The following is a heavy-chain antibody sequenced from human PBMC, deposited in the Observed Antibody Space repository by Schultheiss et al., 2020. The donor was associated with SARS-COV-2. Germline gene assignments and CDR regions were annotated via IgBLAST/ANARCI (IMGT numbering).Heavy chain of an antibody. CDR3: TTDSNCGGDCYLDAFDI. J-gene: IGHJ3*02. V-gene: IGHV3-15*01. CDR2: IKSKTDGGTT. Sequence: GESLKISCVASGFTFSSYSMNWVRQAPGKGLEWVGRIKSKTDGGTTDYAAPVKGRFTISRDDSKNTLYLQMNSLKTEDTAVYYCTTDSNCGGDCYLDAFDIWGQGTMVTVSS. CDR1: GFTFSSYS. D-gene: IGHD2-21*02.